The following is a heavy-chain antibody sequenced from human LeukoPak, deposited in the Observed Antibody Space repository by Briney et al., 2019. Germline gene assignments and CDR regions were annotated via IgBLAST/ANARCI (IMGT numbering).Heavy chain of an antibody. J-gene: IGHJ3*02. V-gene: IGHV4-59*01. CDR3: ARDHYYDSSGYLVRAFDI. CDR1: GGSISGYY. Sequence: SETLSLTCTVSGGSISGYYWSWIWQPPGKGLEWIGYIYYSGSTNYNPSLKSRVTISVDTSKNQFSLKLSSVTAADTAVYYCARDHYYDSSGYLVRAFDIWGQGTMVTVSS. D-gene: IGHD3-22*01. CDR2: IYYSGST.